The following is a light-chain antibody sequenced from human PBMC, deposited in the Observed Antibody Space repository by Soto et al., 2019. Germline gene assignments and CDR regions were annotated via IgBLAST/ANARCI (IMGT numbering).Light chain of an antibody. Sequence: QSVLTQPASVSRSPGESITISCTGTSSDVGGYNYVSWYQQHPGKAPKLMIYDVSNRPSGVSNRFSGSKSGNTASLTISGLQPEDEADYYCSSYTSSSTYVVFGGGTKITVL. V-gene: IGLV2-14*01. CDR2: DVS. J-gene: IGLJ2*01. CDR3: SSYTSSSTYVV. CDR1: SSDVGGYNY.